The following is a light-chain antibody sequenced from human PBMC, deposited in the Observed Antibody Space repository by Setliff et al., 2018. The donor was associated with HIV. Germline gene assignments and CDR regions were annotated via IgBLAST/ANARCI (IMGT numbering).Light chain of an antibody. V-gene: IGLV1-44*01. CDR3: AAWDATLNGFV. J-gene: IGLJ1*01. Sequence: QSVLTQPPSASGTPGQRVTISCSGSSSNIGTNAVNWYQQLPGTAPKVLIYDNNQRPSGVPDRVSGSKSGTPASLAISGLQSDDEADYYCAAWDATLNGFVFGTGTKVTVL. CDR2: DNN. CDR1: SSNIGTNA.